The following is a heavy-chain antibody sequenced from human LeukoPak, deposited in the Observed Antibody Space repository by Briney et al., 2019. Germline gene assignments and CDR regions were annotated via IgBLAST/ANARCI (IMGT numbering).Heavy chain of an antibody. CDR2: INHSGST. Sequence: SETLSLTCAVYGGSFSGYYWSWIRQPPGKGLEWSGEINHSGSTNYNPSLKSRVTISVDTSKNQFSLKLSSVTAADTAVYYCARGRKGYSSSSSYYFDYWGQGTLVTVSS. J-gene: IGHJ4*02. V-gene: IGHV4-34*01. D-gene: IGHD6-6*01. CDR3: ARGRKGYSSSSSYYFDY. CDR1: GGSFSGYY.